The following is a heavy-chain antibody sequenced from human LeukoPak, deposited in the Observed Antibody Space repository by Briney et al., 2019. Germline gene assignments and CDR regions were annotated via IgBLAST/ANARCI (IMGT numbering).Heavy chain of an antibody. Sequence: GASVKVSCKASGYTFTSYYMHWVRQAPGQGLEWMGIINPSGGSTSYAQKFQGRVTMTRDTSTSTVYMELSSLRSEDTAVYYCARDLGKTASRNYLDYWGPGTLVPRSP. CDR2: INPSGGST. J-gene: IGHJ4*02. CDR1: GYTFTSYY. CDR3: ARDLGKTASRNYLDY. V-gene: IGHV1-46*01. D-gene: IGHD1-14*01.